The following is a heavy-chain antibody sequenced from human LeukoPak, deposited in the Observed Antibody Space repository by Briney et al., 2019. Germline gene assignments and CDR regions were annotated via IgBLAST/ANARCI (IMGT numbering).Heavy chain of an antibody. CDR1: GFTFSSYS. V-gene: IGHV3-21*01. CDR2: ISSSSSYI. J-gene: IGHJ3*02. CDR3: ARDDYDGGAFDI. Sequence: GGSLRLSCAASGFTFSSYSMNWVRQAPGKGLEWVSSISSSSSYIYYADSVKGRFTISRDNAKNSLYLQMNSLRAEGTAVYYCARDDYDGGAFDIWGQGTMVTVSS. D-gene: IGHD3-22*01.